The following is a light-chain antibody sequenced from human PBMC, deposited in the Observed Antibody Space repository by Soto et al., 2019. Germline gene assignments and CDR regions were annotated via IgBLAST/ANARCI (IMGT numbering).Light chain of an antibody. V-gene: IGLV2-14*03. CDR3: GSYTSSSNYV. CDR2: DVS. CDR1: IHYDF. Sequence: QSLQTQPASVSGSPGQSDTISCTGYIHYDFVSWYQQQPGTAPKRVIYDVSNRPSGTSDRFSGSKSGHTDSLTISWLQTEDEAVYYCGSYTSSSNYVFGTGTKVTVL. J-gene: IGLJ1*01.